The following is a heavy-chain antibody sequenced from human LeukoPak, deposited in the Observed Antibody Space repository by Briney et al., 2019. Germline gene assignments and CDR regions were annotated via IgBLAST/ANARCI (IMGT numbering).Heavy chain of an antibody. CDR3: AKDVNAECSFAFDI. V-gene: IGHV3-9*03. D-gene: IGHD2-15*01. CDR2: KSWNSGRI. Sequence: GGSLRLSCSASGFTFDDYAIDWVRQAPGKGVGRVSGKSWNSGRIGYADSVKGRVTISRDNPKNSLYLQMNSLRAEDMALYYCAKDVNAECSFAFDIWGQGTVVTVSS. J-gene: IGHJ3*02. CDR1: GFTFDDYA.